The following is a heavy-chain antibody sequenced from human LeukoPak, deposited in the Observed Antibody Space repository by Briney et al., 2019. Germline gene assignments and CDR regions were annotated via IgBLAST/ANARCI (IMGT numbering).Heavy chain of an antibody. CDR1: GGSISSGDYY. CDR2: IYYSGST. D-gene: IGHD2-15*01. J-gene: IGHJ4*02. Sequence: SETLSLTCTVSGGSISSGDYYWSWIRQHPGKGLEWIGYIYYSGSTFYNPSLKSRVAMSVDTSKNQFSLRLSSVTAADTAVYYCARGELLYDCWGQGTLVTVSS. CDR3: ARGELLYDC. V-gene: IGHV4-30-4*08.